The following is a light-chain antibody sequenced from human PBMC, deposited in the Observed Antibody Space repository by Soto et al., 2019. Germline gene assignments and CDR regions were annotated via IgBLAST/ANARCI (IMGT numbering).Light chain of an antibody. CDR2: GNS. J-gene: IGLJ1*01. CDR3: QSYDSSLSGSV. V-gene: IGLV1-40*01. CDR1: SSNIGAGYD. Sequence: VLTQPPSVSGAPRQRGTISCTGSSSNIGAGYDVHWYQQLPGTAPKLLIYGNSNRPSGVPDRFSGSKSGTSASLAITGLQAEDEADYYCQSYDSSLSGSVFGTGTKVTVL.